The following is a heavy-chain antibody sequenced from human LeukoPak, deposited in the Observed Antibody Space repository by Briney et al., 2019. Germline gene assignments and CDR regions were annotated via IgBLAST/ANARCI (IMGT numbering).Heavy chain of an antibody. V-gene: IGHV3-30*18. CDR2: ISSDARNK. D-gene: IGHD2-2*01. Sequence: SGRSLRLSCAASGLTISSHGMHWVRQAPGKGLEWVAVISSDARNKHYADSVKGRFTISRDNSKNTLYLQINSLRAEDTALYYCAKDLSRCSSSSCYEFDSWGRGTLVTVSS. CDR1: GLTISSHG. J-gene: IGHJ4*02. CDR3: AKDLSRCSSSSCYEFDS.